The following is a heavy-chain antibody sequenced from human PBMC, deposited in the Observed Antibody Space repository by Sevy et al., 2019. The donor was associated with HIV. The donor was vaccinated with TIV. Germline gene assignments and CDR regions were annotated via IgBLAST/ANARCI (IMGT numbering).Heavy chain of an antibody. Sequence: GGSLRLSCAASGFTFSSYGIHWVRQAPGKGLEWVAVISYDGSNKYYADSVKGRFTISRDNSKNTLYVQMNSLRAEDTAVYYCAKDFWSGYYTSTLTFDYWGQGTLVTVSS. D-gene: IGHD3-3*01. J-gene: IGHJ4*02. CDR1: GFTFSSYG. CDR3: AKDFWSGYYTSTLTFDY. CDR2: ISYDGSNK. V-gene: IGHV3-30*18.